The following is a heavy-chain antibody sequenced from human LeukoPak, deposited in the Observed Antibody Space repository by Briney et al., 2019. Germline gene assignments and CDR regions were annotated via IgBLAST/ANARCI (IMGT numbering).Heavy chain of an antibody. CDR2: ISGSGGST. CDR1: GFTFSSYA. CDR3: AKWPCSSTSCFPAY. D-gene: IGHD2-2*01. Sequence: PGRSLRLSCAASGFTFSSYAMSWVRQAPGKGLEWVSAISGSGGSTYYADSVKGRFTISRDNSKNTLYLQMNSLRAEDTAVYYCAKWPCSSTSCFPAYWGQGTLVTVSS. V-gene: IGHV3-23*01. J-gene: IGHJ4*02.